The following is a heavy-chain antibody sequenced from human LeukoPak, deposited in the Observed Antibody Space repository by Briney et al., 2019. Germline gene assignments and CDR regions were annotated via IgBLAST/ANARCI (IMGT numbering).Heavy chain of an antibody. J-gene: IGHJ4*02. D-gene: IGHD3-9*01. CDR2: MNSDGSTT. CDR3: IRALNGDKDY. Sequence: PGGSLRLSCAASGFTFSTSWMHWVRQAPGEGLVWVSRMNSDGSTTTYAESVKGRFTISRDNAKNTLFLQMNSLRAEDTAVYYCIRALNGDKDYWGQGTLVTVSS. V-gene: IGHV3-74*01. CDR1: GFTFSTSW.